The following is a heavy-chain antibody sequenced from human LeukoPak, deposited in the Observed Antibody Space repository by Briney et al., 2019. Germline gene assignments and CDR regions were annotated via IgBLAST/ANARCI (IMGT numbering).Heavy chain of an antibody. J-gene: IGHJ1*01. V-gene: IGHV4-34*01. CDR3: ARGSLYYDFWSGYIRSEYFRH. CDR1: GGSFSGYY. D-gene: IGHD3-3*01. CDR2: INHSGST. Sequence: SETLSLTCAVYGGSFSGYYWSWIRQPPGKGLEWIGEINHSGSTNYNPSLKSRVTISVDTSKNQFSLKLSSVTAADTAVYYCARGSLYYDFWSGYIRSEYFRHWGQGTLVTVSS.